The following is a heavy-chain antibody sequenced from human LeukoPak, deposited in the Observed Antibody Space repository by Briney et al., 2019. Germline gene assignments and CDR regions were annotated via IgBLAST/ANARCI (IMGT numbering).Heavy chain of an antibody. Sequence: ASVKVSCKASGYTFTGYYLHWVRQAPGQGLEWMGRINPNSGAARCAQMFQGRVILIRDTSLSTVYMELSRLGSDDTAIYYCARDAFTVGATGENWFDPWGQGTLVTVSS. CDR2: INPNSGAA. D-gene: IGHD1-26*01. V-gene: IGHV1-2*06. J-gene: IGHJ5*02. CDR3: ARDAFTVGATGENWFDP. CDR1: GYTFTGYY.